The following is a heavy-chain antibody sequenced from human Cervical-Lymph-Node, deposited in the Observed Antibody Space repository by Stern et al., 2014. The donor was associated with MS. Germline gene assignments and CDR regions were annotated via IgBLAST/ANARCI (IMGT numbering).Heavy chain of an antibody. V-gene: IGHV1-3*01. CDR2: INAGNGNT. CDR1: GYNFTTYS. CDR3: ARGGGYYYGMDV. Sequence: QVQLVQSGAEVRKPGASVMLSCKASGYNFTTYSIHWVRQAPGQRLEWMGWINAGNGNTKYSQQFQGRVSITRDTSASTAYMDLRSLRSEDTAVYYCARGGGYYYGMDVWGQGTTVTVSS. D-gene: IGHD2-15*01. J-gene: IGHJ6*02.